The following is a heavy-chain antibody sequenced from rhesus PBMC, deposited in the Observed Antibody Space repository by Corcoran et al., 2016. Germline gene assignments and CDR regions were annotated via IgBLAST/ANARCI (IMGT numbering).Heavy chain of an antibody. CDR1: GGSISSSY. V-gene: IGHV4-169*02. CDR2: IYGSGSST. J-gene: IGHJ4*01. D-gene: IGHD6-25*01. CDR3: ASEGAAAPFDY. Sequence: QLQLQESGPGLVKPSETLSVTCVVSGGSISSSYWSWIRQAPGKGLEWIGYIYGSGSSTNYYPSLKRRVILAVDTSKNQLSLKLSAVTAADTAVYYCASEGAAAPFDYWCQGVLVTVSS.